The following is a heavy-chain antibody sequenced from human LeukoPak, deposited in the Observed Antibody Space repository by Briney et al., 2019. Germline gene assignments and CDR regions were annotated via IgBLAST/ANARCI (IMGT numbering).Heavy chain of an antibody. Sequence: GGSLRLSCAASGFTFSSYAMSWARQAPGKGLEWVSAISGSGGSTYYADSVKGRFTISRDNSKNTLYLQMNNLRAEDTAVYYCAKEKESSSWVFDYWGQGALVTVSS. D-gene: IGHD6-13*01. V-gene: IGHV3-23*01. CDR1: GFTFSSYA. CDR3: AKEKESSSWVFDY. J-gene: IGHJ4*02. CDR2: ISGSGGST.